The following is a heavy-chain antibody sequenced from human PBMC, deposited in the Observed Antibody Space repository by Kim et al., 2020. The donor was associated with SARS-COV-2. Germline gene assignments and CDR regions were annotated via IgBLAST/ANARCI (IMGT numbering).Heavy chain of an antibody. CDR3: ARARDIVVVPAAFDY. V-gene: IGHV4-39*01. D-gene: IGHD2-2*01. CDR2: IYYSGST. J-gene: IGHJ4*02. Sequence: SETLSLTCTVSGGSISSSSYYWGWIRQPPGKGLEWIGSIYYSGSTYYNPSLKSRVTISVDTSKNQFSLKLSSVTAADTAVYYCARARDIVVVPAAFDYWGQGTLVTVSS. CDR1: GGSISSSSYY.